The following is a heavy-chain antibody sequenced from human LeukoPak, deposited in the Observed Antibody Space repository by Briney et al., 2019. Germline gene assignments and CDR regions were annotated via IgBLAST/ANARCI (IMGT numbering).Heavy chain of an antibody. CDR3: TRESGAFSPFGF. V-gene: IGHV4-4*02. CDR1: GGSIMTTNW. Sequence: PSETLSLTRAVSGGSIMTTNWWSWVRQPPGKGLEWIGEVHLSGATNYNPSLESRVSMSIDTSKNQMSLKLTSVTAADTAIYFCTRESGAFSPFGFWGQGTLVTVSS. J-gene: IGHJ4*02. D-gene: IGHD1-26*01. CDR2: VHLSGAT.